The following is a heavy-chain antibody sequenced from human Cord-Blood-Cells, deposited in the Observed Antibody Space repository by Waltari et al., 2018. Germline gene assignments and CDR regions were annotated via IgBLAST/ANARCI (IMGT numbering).Heavy chain of an antibody. D-gene: IGHD2-15*01. Sequence: QVQLQQWGAGLWKPSETRSPTCAVNGGPFCGYYWSWIRQPPGKGLAWMWEIKRSGRSNYNQTRKSRVTISVDTSKNQFSLKLSSVTAADTAVYYCARGSAVVTPGDYWGQGTLVTVSS. CDR3: ARGSAVVTPGDY. V-gene: IGHV4-34*01. CDR1: GGPFCGYY. CDR2: IKRSGRS. J-gene: IGHJ4*02.